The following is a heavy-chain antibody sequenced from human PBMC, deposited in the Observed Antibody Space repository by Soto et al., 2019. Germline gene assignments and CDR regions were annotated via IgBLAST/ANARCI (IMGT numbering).Heavy chain of an antibody. CDR1: GYTFTGYY. Sequence: QVQVVQSGAEVKKPGASVKVSCKASGYTFTGYYLHWVRQAPGQGLEWLGWINPNGGGTNYAQDFQGRITMTRDASINTAYLEVTRLRSEDTAVYYCAREGIAPRIPTAGGQGTLVTVSS. CDR2: INPNGGGT. J-gene: IGHJ4*02. CDR3: AREGIAPRIPTA. V-gene: IGHV1-2*02. D-gene: IGHD6-13*01.